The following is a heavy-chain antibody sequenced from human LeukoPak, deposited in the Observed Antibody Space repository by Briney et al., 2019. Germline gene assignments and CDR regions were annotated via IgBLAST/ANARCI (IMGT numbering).Heavy chain of an antibody. D-gene: IGHD4-17*01. J-gene: IGHJ3*02. CDR2: ISGSGGST. V-gene: IGHV3-23*01. Sequence: GGSLRLSCAASGFTFSSYAMSWVRQAPGKGLEWVSAISGSGGSTYYADSVKGRFTISRDNSKNTLYLQMNSLRAEDTAVYYCARDHLNYGDYLDAFDIWGQGTMVTVSS. CDR1: GFTFSSYA. CDR3: ARDHLNYGDYLDAFDI.